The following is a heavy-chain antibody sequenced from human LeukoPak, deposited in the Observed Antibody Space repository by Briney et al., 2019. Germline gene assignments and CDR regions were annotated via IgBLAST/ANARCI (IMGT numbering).Heavy chain of an antibody. CDR3: ARSCSSTSCLVFGMDV. CDR1: GDNVSSNSAA. V-gene: IGHV6-1*01. CDR2: AYYRSKRYN. Sequence: SQTLSLTCAISGDNVSSNSAAWNWIRQSPSRGLEWLGRAYYRSKRYNDYAVSVKGRITIISDTSKNQLSLQLNSVTPEDTAVCYCARSCSSTSCLVFGMDVWGQGTTVTVSS. D-gene: IGHD2-2*01. J-gene: IGHJ6*02.